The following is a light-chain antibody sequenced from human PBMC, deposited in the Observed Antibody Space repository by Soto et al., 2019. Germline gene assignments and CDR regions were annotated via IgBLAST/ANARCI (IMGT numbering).Light chain of an antibody. CDR3: QSYDSSLSATYV. V-gene: IGLV1-40*01. CDR2: DNN. Sequence: QSVLTQPHSVSGAPGQRVTISCAGSSSNSGAGYDVHWYQHLPGTAPKLLIYDNNNRPSGVPDRFSGSKSGTSASLAITGLQAEDEADYYCQSYDSSLSATYVFGTGTKLTVL. CDR1: SSNSGAGYD. J-gene: IGLJ1*01.